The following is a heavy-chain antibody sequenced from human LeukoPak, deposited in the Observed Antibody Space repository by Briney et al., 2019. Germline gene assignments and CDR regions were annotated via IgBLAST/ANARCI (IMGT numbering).Heavy chain of an antibody. CDR3: ARGLVPAAICWWFDP. CDR1: GYTFTSYG. V-gene: IGHV1-18*01. Sequence: GASVKVSCKASGYTFTSYGISWVRQAPGLGLEWMGWISAYNGNTNYAQKLQGRVTMTTDTSTSTAYMELRSLRSDDTAVYYCARGLVPAAICWWFDPWGQGTLVTVSS. D-gene: IGHD2-2*02. J-gene: IGHJ5*02. CDR2: ISAYNGNT.